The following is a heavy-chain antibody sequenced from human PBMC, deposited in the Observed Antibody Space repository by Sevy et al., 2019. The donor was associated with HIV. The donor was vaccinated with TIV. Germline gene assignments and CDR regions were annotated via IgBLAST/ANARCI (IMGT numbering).Heavy chain of an antibody. D-gene: IGHD7-27*01. Sequence: GGSLRLSCAASGLSVSRNYLSWVRQAPGKGLEWVSVIYAGGSTYYADSVKGRLTVSRDKAKNTLYYQVNSLRAEDTAVYYCASQLGIGAFDIWGQGTMVTVSS. CDR3: ASQLGIGAFDI. CDR1: GLSVSRNY. V-gene: IGHV3-53*01. J-gene: IGHJ3*02. CDR2: IYAGGST.